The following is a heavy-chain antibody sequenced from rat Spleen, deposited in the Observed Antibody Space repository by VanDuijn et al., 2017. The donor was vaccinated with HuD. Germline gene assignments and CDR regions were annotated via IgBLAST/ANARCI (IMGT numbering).Heavy chain of an antibody. Sequence: EVKLVESGGGLVQPGGSLKLSCVTSGFTFDDYGMAWVRQTPKNGLEWVASVSYEGGSTYYGDSVKGRFTISRDNAKSTLYLQMNGLRSEDTATYYCARPGITSYVMDAWGQGASVTVSS. J-gene: IGHJ4*01. CDR2: VSYEGGST. CDR3: ARPGITSYVMDA. D-gene: IGHD1-4*01. V-gene: IGHV5-22*01. CDR1: GFTFDDYG.